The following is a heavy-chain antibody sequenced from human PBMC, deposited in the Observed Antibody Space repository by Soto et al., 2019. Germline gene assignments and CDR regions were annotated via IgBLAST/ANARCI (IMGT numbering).Heavy chain of an antibody. J-gene: IGHJ4*02. V-gene: IGHV1-69*04. D-gene: IGHD3-10*01. CDR1: EGTFTSYN. CDR2: IIPILGIA. Sequence: GASVKVSCKASEGTFTSYNISWVRQAPGQGLEWMGRIIPILGIANYAQKFQGRVTITADKSTSTAYMELSSLRSEDTAVYYCARDRIPAFFYLMGSRPPTSTVYRGQGILGT. CDR3: ARDRIPAFFYLMGSRPPTSTVY.